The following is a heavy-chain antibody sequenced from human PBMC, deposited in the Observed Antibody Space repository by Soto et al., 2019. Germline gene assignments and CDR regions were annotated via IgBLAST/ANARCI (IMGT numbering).Heavy chain of an antibody. CDR3: AIVVVGSRLRLYY. D-gene: IGHD1-26*01. CDR1: GGTFSSYT. V-gene: IGHV1-69*01. J-gene: IGHJ4*02. Sequence: QVQLVQSGAEVKKPGSSVTVSCKASGGTFSSYTISWVRQSPGQGLEWMAGISPIFGTPIYAQKFQDRVTITSDDSTMTAYMEMNRLTSEDTAVYYCAIVVVGSRLRLYYWGQGTLVTISS. CDR2: ISPIFGTP.